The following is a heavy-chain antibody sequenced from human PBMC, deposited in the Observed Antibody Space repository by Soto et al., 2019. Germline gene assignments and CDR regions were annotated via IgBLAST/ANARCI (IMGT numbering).Heavy chain of an antibody. Sequence: TGGSLTLSCAASGFTVSSIYMNWVRQAPGKGLEWVSVIYSGGSTYYADSVKGRFTISRDNSKNTLYLQMNSLRAEDTAVYYCARDPRMATAIWGQGTMVTVSS. D-gene: IGHD5-18*01. CDR3: ARDPRMATAI. CDR1: GFTVSSIY. CDR2: IYSGGST. V-gene: IGHV3-66*01. J-gene: IGHJ3*02.